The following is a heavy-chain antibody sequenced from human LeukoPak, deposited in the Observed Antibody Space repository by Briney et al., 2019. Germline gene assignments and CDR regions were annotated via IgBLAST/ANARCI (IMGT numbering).Heavy chain of an antibody. CDR1: GFTFNTYS. V-gene: IGHV3-21*01. J-gene: IGHJ4*02. D-gene: IGHD1-1*01. Sequence: GGSLRLSCAASGFTFNTYSMNWVRQAPGKGLEWVSSISGSSSYIYYADSVKGRFTISRDNAKNSLYLQMNSLRAEDTAVYYCARRGTGPFDYLGEGTLVTVSS. CDR2: ISGSSSYI. CDR3: ARRGTGPFDY.